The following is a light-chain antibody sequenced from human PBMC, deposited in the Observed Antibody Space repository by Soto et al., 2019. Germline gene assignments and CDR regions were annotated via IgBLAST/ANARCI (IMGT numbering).Light chain of an antibody. Sequence: EIVLTQSPATLSLSPGERATLSCRASQTLTSNYLAWYQQKPGQAPMLLIHGAASRATGIPDRFSGSGSATDFTLTISRLEPEDFAVYYCQQYSDSVLTFGGGTKVEIK. CDR2: GAA. J-gene: IGKJ4*01. V-gene: IGKV3-20*01. CDR3: QQYSDSVLT. CDR1: QTLTSNY.